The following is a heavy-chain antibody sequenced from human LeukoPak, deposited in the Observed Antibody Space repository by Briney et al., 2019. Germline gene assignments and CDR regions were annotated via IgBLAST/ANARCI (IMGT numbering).Heavy chain of an antibody. J-gene: IGHJ4*02. CDR3: ATDRFLTGYGGLDY. CDR2: IIPIFGTA. V-gene: IGHV1-69*06. Sequence: GASVKVSCKASGGTFSSYAISWVRQAPGQGLEWMGGIIPIFGTANYAQKFQGRVTITADKSTSTAYMELSSLRSEDTAVYYCATDRFLTGYGGLDYWGQGTLVTVSS. D-gene: IGHD3-9*01. CDR1: GGTFSSYA.